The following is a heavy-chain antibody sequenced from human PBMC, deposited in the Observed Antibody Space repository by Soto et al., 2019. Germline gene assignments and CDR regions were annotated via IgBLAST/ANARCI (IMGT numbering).Heavy chain of an antibody. D-gene: IGHD3-3*01. CDR2: IYYSGST. CDR3: ARARGGRFLDYMDV. Sequence: SETLSLTCTVSGGSISSYYWSWIRQPPGKGLEWIGYIYYSGSTNYNPSLKSRVTISVDTSKNQFSLKLSSVTAADTAVYYCARARGGRFLDYMDVWGKGTTFTVSS. J-gene: IGHJ6*03. V-gene: IGHV4-59*12. CDR1: GGSISSYY.